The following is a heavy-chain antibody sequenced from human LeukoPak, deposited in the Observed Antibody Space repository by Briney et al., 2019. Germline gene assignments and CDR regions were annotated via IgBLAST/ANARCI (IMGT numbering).Heavy chain of an antibody. D-gene: IGHD3-10*01. CDR3: ARVITMARGVIRYGMDV. J-gene: IGHJ6*04. Sequence: SETLSLTCAVYGGSFSGYYWSWIRQPPGKGLEWIGEINHSGSTNYNPSPKSRVTISVDTSKNQFSLKLSSVTAADTAVYYCARVITMARGVIRYGMDVWGKGTTVTVSS. V-gene: IGHV4-34*01. CDR2: INHSGST. CDR1: GGSFSGYY.